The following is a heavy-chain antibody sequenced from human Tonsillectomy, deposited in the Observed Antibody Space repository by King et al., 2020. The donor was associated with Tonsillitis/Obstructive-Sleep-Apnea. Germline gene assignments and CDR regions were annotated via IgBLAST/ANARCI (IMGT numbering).Heavy chain of an antibody. CDR2: INTNTGKP. V-gene: IGHV7-4-1*02. CDR3: ARDLPYYYYMDV. Sequence: QLVQSGSELKKPGASVKVSCKASGYTFTNYAMNWVRQAPGHGLEWMGWINTNTGKPTYAQAFTGRFVFSLDTSVSTAYLQISSLETEDTAVYYCARDLPYYYYMDVWGKGTTVTVSS. CDR1: GYTFTNYA. J-gene: IGHJ6*03.